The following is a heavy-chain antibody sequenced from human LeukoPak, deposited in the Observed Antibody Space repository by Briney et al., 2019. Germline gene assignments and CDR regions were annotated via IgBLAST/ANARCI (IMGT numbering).Heavy chain of an antibody. CDR3: ARPLRSPSRRDGYNEAFDI. D-gene: IGHD5-24*01. CDR1: GYTFTSYD. V-gene: IGHV1-8*01. J-gene: IGHJ3*02. CDR2: MNPNSGNT. Sequence: GASVKVSCKASGYTFTSYDINWVRQATGQGLEWMGWMNPNSGNTGYAQKFQGRVTMTTDTSTSTAYMELRSLRSDDTAVYYCARPLRSPSRRDGYNEAFDIWGQGTMVTVSS.